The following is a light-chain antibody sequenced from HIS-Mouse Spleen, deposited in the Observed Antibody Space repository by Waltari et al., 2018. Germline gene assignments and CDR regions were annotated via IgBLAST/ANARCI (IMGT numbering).Light chain of an antibody. CDR3: QAWDSSTYVV. CDR2: QDS. Sequence: SYELTQPPSVSVSPGQTASITCSGDKLGDKYAWWYKQKPGQSPVLVIYQDSKRPSGIPGRFSGSNSGNTATLTISGTQAMDEADYYCQAWDSSTYVVFGGGTKLTVL. V-gene: IGLV3-1*01. J-gene: IGLJ2*01. CDR1: KLGDKY.